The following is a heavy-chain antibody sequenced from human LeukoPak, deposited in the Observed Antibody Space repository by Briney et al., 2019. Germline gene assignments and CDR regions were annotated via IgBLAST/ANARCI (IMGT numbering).Heavy chain of an antibody. Sequence: GGSLRLSCAASGFTFSSYAMSWVRQAPGKGLEWVSAISGSGGSTYYADSVKGRFTISRDNSKSTLYLQMNSLRAEDTALYYCARRYYYDSSGAFDIWGQGTMVTVSS. V-gene: IGHV3-23*01. J-gene: IGHJ3*02. CDR3: ARRYYYDSSGAFDI. CDR1: GFTFSSYA. D-gene: IGHD3-22*01. CDR2: ISGSGGST.